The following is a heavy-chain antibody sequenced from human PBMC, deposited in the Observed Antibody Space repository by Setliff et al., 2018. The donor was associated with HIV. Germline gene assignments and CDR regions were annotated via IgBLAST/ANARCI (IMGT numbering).Heavy chain of an antibody. V-gene: IGHV4-61*09. CDR2: IHTSGST. D-gene: IGHD2-8*01. J-gene: IGHJ4*02. CDR3: ARESPDGLDY. CDR1: GGSISSGSYY. Sequence: TLSLTCTVSGGSISSGSYYWSWIRQPAGKGLEWIGHIHTSGSTDYNPSLKSRVTISEDPSKNQFSLKVNSVTAADTAMYFCARESPDGLDYWGQGTLVTVSS.